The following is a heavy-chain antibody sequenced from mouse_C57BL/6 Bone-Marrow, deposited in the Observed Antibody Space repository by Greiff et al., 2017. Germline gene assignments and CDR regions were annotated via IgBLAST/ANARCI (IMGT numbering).Heavy chain of an antibody. CDR3: ARECYGSSSFAY. CDR1: GYTFTSYW. Sequence: QVQLQQPGAELVKPGASVKLSCKASGYTFTSYWMHWVKQRPGQGLEWIGMIHPNSGSTNYNEKFKSKATLTVDKSSSTAYMQLSSLTSEDSAVYYWARECYGSSSFAYWGQGTLVTVSA. V-gene: IGHV1-64*01. CDR2: IHPNSGST. J-gene: IGHJ3*01. D-gene: IGHD1-1*01.